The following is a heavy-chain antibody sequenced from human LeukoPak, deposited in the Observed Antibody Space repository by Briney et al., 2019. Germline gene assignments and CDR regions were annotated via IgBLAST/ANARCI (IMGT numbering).Heavy chain of an antibody. Sequence: GGSLRLSCAASGFTFSSYSMNWVRQAPGKGLEWVSSISSSSSYIYYADSVKGRFTISRDNAKNSLYLQMNSLRAEDTAVYYCASFRFLEWFQSGYFDYWGQGTLVTVSS. J-gene: IGHJ4*02. V-gene: IGHV3-21*01. CDR2: ISSSSSYI. D-gene: IGHD3-3*01. CDR3: ASFRFLEWFQSGYFDY. CDR1: GFTFSSYS.